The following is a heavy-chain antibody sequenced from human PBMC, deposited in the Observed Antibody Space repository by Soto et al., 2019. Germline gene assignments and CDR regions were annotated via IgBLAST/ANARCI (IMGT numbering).Heavy chain of an antibody. CDR1: GGTIRSGGYY. J-gene: IGHJ5*02. Sequence: SETLSLTCPVSGGTIRSGGYYWSWIRQHPGKGLEWIGYIYYSKSTYYNPSLKSRVTISLDTSKNQFSLKLTSVTAADTAVYYCARSVFPWGQGTLVTVSS. CDR2: IYYSKST. V-gene: IGHV4-31*03. CDR3: ARSVFP.